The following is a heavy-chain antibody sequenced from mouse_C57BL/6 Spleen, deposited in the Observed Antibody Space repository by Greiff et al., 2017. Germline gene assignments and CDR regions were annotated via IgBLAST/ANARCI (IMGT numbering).Heavy chain of an antibody. CDR1: GYSITSGYY. CDR2: ISYDGSN. J-gene: IGHJ3*01. V-gene: IGHV3-6*01. CDR3: ARVDYCSSYGFAY. D-gene: IGHD1-1*01. Sequence: EVKLMESGPGLVKPSQSLYLTCSLTGYSITSGYYWNWLRQFPGNQLEWMGYISYDGSNNYNPSLKNRISITRDTSKNQFFLKLNSVTTEDTATYYCARVDYCSSYGFAYWGQGTLVTVSA.